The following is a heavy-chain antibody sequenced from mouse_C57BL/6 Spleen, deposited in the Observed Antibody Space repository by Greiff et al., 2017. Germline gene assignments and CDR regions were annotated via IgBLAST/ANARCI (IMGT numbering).Heavy chain of an antibody. V-gene: IGHV1-63*01. CDR3: ASLVAPGYVEV. Sequence: VKLMESGAELVRPGTSVKMSCKASGYTFTNYWIGWAKQRPGHGLEWIGDIYPGGGYTNYNEKFKGKATMTADKSSSTAYMQFSSLTSEDSAIYYCASLVAPGYVEVWGTGTTVTVSS. D-gene: IGHD1-1*01. CDR1: GYTFTNYW. J-gene: IGHJ1*03. CDR2: IYPGGGYT.